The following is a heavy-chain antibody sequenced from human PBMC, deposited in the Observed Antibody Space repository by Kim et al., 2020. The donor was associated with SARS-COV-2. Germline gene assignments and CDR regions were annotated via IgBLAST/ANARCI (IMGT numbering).Heavy chain of an antibody. D-gene: IGHD2-21*01. CDR1: GYTFTGYY. CDR2: INPNSGGT. Sequence: ASVKVSCKASGYTFTGYYMHWVRQAPGQGLEWMGWINPNSGGTNYAQKFQGRVTMTRDTSISTAYMELSRLRSDDTAVYYCARVWWESDYFDYWGQGTLVTVSS. J-gene: IGHJ4*02. CDR3: ARVWWESDYFDY. V-gene: IGHV1-2*02.